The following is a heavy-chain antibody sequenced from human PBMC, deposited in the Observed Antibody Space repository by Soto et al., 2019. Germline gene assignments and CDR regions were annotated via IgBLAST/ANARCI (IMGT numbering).Heavy chain of an antibody. D-gene: IGHD3-22*01. J-gene: IGHJ4*02. CDR1: GYTFTGYY. Sequence: GASVKVSCKASGYTFTGYYMHWVRQAPGQGLEWMGWINPNSGGTNYAQKFQGRVTMTRDTSISTAYMELSRLRSDDTAVYYCARDSSEVMIVVVPGYWGQGTLVSVSS. V-gene: IGHV1-2*02. CDR2: INPNSGGT. CDR3: ARDSSEVMIVVVPGY.